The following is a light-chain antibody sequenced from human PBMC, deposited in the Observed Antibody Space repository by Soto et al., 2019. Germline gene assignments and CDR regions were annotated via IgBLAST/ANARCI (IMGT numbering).Light chain of an antibody. J-gene: IGLJ3*02. CDR1: SSDVGGYNY. Sequence: QSALTQPRSVSGSPGQSVTISCTGTSSDVGGYNYVSWYQQHPGKAPKLMIYDVTKRPSGVPDRFSGSKSDNTASLTISGLQAEDEADYYCYSYADSYTLVFGGGTKVTVL. CDR2: DVT. CDR3: YSYADSYTLV. V-gene: IGLV2-11*01.